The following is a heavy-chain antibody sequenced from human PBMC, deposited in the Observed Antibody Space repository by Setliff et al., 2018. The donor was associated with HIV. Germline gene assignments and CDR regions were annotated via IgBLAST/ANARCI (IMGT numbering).Heavy chain of an antibody. CDR2: ISFDGSHK. J-gene: IGHJ6*02. CDR1: GFAFSDFS. CDR3: AKSRTIYGEVIIQWAYMDV. V-gene: IGHV3-30*04. D-gene: IGHD3-3*01. Sequence: GGSLRLSCVASGFAFSDFSMFWARQAPGKGLEWVAVISFDGSHKYYADSLKGRFTISRDNSISTIYLQMNSLRTEDTAVYYCAKSRTIYGEVIIQWAYMDVWGQGTTVTVSS.